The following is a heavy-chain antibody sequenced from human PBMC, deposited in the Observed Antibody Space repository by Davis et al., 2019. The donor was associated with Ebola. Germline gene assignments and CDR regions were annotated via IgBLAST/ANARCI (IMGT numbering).Heavy chain of an antibody. D-gene: IGHD3-10*01. CDR2: IRYDGNSK. CDR3: ASGVLGTIDY. CDR1: GFTFSSYG. Sequence: GESLKISCAASGFTFSSYGMHWVRQAPGKGLEWVAFIRYDGNSKYYADSMKGRFTISRDNSKNTVSLQMNSLRAEDTAVYFCASGVLGTIDYWGQGTLVTVSS. J-gene: IGHJ4*02. V-gene: IGHV3-30*02.